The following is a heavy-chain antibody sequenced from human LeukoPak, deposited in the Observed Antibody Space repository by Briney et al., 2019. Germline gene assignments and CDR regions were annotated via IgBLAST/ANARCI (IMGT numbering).Heavy chain of an antibody. Sequence: PSETLSLTCTVSGGSISSSSYYWSWIRQPAGKGLEWIGRIYTSGSTNYNPSLKSRVTMSVDTSKNQFSLKLNSVTAADTAVYYCARAASPRYYYYMDVWGKGTTVTVSS. J-gene: IGHJ6*03. CDR2: IYTSGST. CDR3: ARAASPRYYYYMDV. CDR1: GGSISSSSYY. V-gene: IGHV4-61*02.